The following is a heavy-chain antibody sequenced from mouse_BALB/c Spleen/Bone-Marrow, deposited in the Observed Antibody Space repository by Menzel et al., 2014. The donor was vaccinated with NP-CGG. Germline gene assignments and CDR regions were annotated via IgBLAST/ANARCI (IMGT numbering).Heavy chain of an antibody. Sequence: QVQLQQSGAELAKPGASVKMSCRTSGYTFTTYWMHWVKQRPGQGLEWIGYINPSTGYTDYNQKFKDKATLTADKSSSTAYMQLSSLKSEDSAVYYCSRSEIDYWGQGTTLTVSS. J-gene: IGHJ2*01. CDR3: SRSEIDY. CDR2: INPSTGYT. V-gene: IGHV1-7*01. CDR1: GYTFTTYW.